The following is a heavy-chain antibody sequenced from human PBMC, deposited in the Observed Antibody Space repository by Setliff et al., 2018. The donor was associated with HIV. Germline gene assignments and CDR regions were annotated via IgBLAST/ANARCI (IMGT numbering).Heavy chain of an antibody. Sequence: PSETLSLTCNVSDDSISSYYWGWIRQPPGRGLEWIVSMYYSRTTYYNPSLESRVALSVDTSKNQFSLHLTSVTAADTAMYFCARESRNDFWSGYYRTFDIWGQGTMVTVSS. CDR2: MYYSRTT. CDR3: ARESRNDFWSGYYRTFDI. J-gene: IGHJ3*02. D-gene: IGHD3-3*01. CDR1: DDSISSYY. V-gene: IGHV4-38-2*02.